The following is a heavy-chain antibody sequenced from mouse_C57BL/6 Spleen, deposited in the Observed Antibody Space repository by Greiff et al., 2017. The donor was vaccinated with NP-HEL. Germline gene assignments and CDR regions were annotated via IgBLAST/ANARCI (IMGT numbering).Heavy chain of an antibody. Sequence: EVKVEESGGGLVQPGGSMKLSCVASGFTFSNYWMNWVRQSPEKGLEWVAQIRLKSDNYATHYAESVKGRFTISRDDSKSSVYLQMNNLRAEDTGIYYCTWIITTVDKFAYWGQGTLVTVSA. CDR2: IRLKSDNYAT. CDR3: TWIITTVDKFAY. D-gene: IGHD1-1*01. J-gene: IGHJ3*01. V-gene: IGHV6-3*01. CDR1: GFTFSNYW.